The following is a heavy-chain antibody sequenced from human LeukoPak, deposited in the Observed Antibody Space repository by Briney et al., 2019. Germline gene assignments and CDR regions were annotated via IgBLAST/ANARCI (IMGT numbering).Heavy chain of an antibody. V-gene: IGHV3-30*18. CDR3: AKDPAAAIPPNWFDP. J-gene: IGHJ5*02. CDR1: GLTFSSYG. Sequence: GRFLRLSCAASGLTFSSYGMHWVRQAPGKGLEWVAVISYDGSNKYYADSVKGRFTTSRDNSKNTLYLQMDSLRAEDTAVYYCAKDPAAAIPPNWFDPWGQGTLVTVSS. CDR2: ISYDGSNK. D-gene: IGHD6-13*01.